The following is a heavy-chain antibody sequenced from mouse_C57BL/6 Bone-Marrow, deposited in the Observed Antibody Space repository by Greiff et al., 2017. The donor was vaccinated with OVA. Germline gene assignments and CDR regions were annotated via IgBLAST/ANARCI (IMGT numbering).Heavy chain of an antibody. D-gene: IGHD1-1*01. V-gene: IGHV6-6*01. J-gene: IGHJ4*01. CDR3: TRHYGSSYPYYAMDY. CDR2: IRNKANNHAT. Sequence: EVKVVESGGGLVQPGGSMKLSCAASGFTFSDAWMDWVRQSPEKGLEWVAEIRNKANNHATYYAESVKGRFTISRDDSKSSVYLQMNSLRAEDTGIYYCTRHYGSSYPYYAMDYWGQGTSVTVSS. CDR1: GFTFSDAW.